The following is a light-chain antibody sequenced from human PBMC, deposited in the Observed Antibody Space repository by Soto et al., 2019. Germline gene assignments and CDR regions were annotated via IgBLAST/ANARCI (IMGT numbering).Light chain of an antibody. CDR3: QQYDQWPPTYT. J-gene: IGKJ2*01. Sequence: EIVMTQSPATLSVSPGERATLSCRASQSVSSDLAWYQQKPGQAPRLLIYGASTRATGIPARFSGSGSGTDFTLTISSLQSEDFAVYYCQQYDQWPPTYTFGQGTKLEIK. CDR1: QSVSSD. CDR2: GAS. V-gene: IGKV3-15*01.